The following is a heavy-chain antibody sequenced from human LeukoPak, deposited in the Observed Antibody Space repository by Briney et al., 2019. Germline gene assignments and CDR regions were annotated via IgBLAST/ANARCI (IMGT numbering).Heavy chain of an antibody. CDR1: GFTFSSYS. CDR3: AGPLGSPYFHH. D-gene: IGHD3-10*01. J-gene: IGHJ1*01. V-gene: IGHV3-48*01. CDR2: IDTSSTTK. Sequence: PGGSLRLSCAASGFTFSSYSMNWVRQAPGKGLEWVSYIDTSSTTKNYADSVKGRFTISRDNAKNSLYLQMNSLRVEDTAVYYCAGPLGSPYFHHWGQGTLVTVSS.